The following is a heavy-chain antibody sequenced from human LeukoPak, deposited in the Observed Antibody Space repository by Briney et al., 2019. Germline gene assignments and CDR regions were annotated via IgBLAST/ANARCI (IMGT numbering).Heavy chain of an antibody. J-gene: IGHJ4*02. Sequence: GGSLRLSCAASGFTFSSYSMNWVRQAPGKGLEWVSSISSSSSYIYYTDSVKGRFTISRDNAKNSLYLQMNSLRAEDTAVYYCARRRYNWTAIDYWGQGTLVTVSS. CDR1: GFTFSSYS. V-gene: IGHV3-21*04. CDR2: ISSSSSYI. D-gene: IGHD1-20*01. CDR3: ARRRYNWTAIDY.